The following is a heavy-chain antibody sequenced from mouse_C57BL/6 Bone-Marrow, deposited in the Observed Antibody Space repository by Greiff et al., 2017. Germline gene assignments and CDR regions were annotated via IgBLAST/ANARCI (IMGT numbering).Heavy chain of an antibody. CDR3: ASLHYYGSSYDYFDY. CDR2: ISSGGSYT. J-gene: IGHJ2*01. V-gene: IGHV5-6*01. Sequence: EVKLVESGGDLVKPGGSLKLSCAASGFTFSSYGMSWVRQTPDKRLEWVATISSGGSYTYYPDSVKGRFTISRDNAKNTLYLQMSSLKSEDTAMYYCASLHYYGSSYDYFDYWSQGTTLTVSS. CDR1: GFTFSSYG. D-gene: IGHD1-1*01.